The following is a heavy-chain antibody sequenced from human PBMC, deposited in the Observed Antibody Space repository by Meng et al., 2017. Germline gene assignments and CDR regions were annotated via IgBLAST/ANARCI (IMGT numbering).Heavy chain of an antibody. CDR2: INHSGST. J-gene: IGHJ4*02. CDR1: GGSFSGYY. Sequence: QGQLQQWGAGLLKPSGTLSLTCAVYGGSFSGYYWSWIRQPPGKGLEWIGEINHSGSTNYNPSLKSRVTISVDTSKNQFSLKLSSVTAADTAVYYCAYATTISNWGQGTLVTVSS. D-gene: IGHD1-26*01. CDR3: AYATTISN. V-gene: IGHV4-34*01.